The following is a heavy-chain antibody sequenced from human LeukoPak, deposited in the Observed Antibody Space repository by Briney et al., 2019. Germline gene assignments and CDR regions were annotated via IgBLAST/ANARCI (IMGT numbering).Heavy chain of an antibody. J-gene: IGHJ3*02. CDR1: GGTFSSYA. CDR3: ARDLDSSGWYGGAFDI. CDR2: IIPILGIA. V-gene: IGHV1-69*04. Sequence: SVKVSCKASGGTFSSYAISWVRQAPGQGLEWMGRIIPILGIANYAQKFQGRVTITADESTSTAYMELSSLRSEDTAVYYCARDLDSSGWYGGAFDIWGQGTMVTVSS. D-gene: IGHD6-19*01.